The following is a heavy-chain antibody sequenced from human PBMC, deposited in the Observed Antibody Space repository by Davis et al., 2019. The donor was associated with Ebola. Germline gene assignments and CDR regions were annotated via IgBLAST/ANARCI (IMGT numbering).Heavy chain of an antibody. V-gene: IGHV3-30-3*01. CDR2: ISHDGSNK. D-gene: IGHD5-18*01. CDR3: ARDGILPYEYSCGLDY. CDR1: GFTFSSYA. Sequence: GESLKISCAASGFTFSSYAMHWVRQAPGKGLEWVAVISHDGSNKYYADSVKGRFTISRDNSKNTLYLQMNSLRAEDTAVYYCARDGILPYEYSCGLDYWGQGTLVTVSS. J-gene: IGHJ4*02.